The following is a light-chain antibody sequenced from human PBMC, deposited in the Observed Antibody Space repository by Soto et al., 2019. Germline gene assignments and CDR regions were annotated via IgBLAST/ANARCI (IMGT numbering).Light chain of an antibody. V-gene: IGLV4-60*02. Sequence: QPVLTQSSSASASLGSSVKLTCTLSGGHSSYIIAWHQQQPGKAPRYLMNLEGSGSYNKGSGVPDRFSGSSSGADRYLTISNLQFEDEADYYCETWDSNTRVFGGGTKVTVL. J-gene: IGLJ3*02. CDR2: LEGSGSY. CDR3: ETWDSNTRV. CDR1: GGHSSYI.